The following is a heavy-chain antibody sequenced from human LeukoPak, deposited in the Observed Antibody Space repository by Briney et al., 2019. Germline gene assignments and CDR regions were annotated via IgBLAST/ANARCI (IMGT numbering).Heavy chain of an antibody. CDR1: GFTFSSYA. D-gene: IGHD6-13*01. Sequence: GGSLRLSYAASGFTFSSYAMSWVRQAPGKGLERVSAISGSGGSTYYADSVKGRFTISRDNSKNTLYLQMNSLRAEDTAVYYCARDAVRMGSSWNWYFDLWGRGTLVTVSS. V-gene: IGHV3-23*01. CDR2: ISGSGGST. J-gene: IGHJ2*01. CDR3: ARDAVRMGSSWNWYFDL.